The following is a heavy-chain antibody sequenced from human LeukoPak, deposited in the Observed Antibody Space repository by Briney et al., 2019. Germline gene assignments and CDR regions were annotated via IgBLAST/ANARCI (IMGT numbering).Heavy chain of an antibody. CDR2: ISSSSSYI. CDR3: ARDLHDILTGYSKGFDY. D-gene: IGHD3-9*01. CDR1: GFTFSSYS. Sequence: RGSLRLSCAASGFTFSSYSMNWVRQAPGKGLEWVSSISSSSSYIYYADSVKGRFTISRDNAKNSLYLQMNSLRAEDTAVYYCARDLHDILTGYSKGFDYWGQGTLVTVSS. J-gene: IGHJ4*02. V-gene: IGHV3-21*01.